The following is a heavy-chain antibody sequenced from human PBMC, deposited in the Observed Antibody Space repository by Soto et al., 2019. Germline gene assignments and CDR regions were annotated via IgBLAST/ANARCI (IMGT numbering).Heavy chain of an antibody. CDR1: GFTFTSYA. Sequence: EVQLLESGGGLVQPGGSLRLSCAASGFTFTSYAMSWVRQPPEKGLEWVSAISASGGATYYADSVTGRFTISRDNSKNTLYLQMSSLRAEDTAVYYCAKRTTVTTTVDNWGQGTLVTVSS. J-gene: IGHJ4*02. CDR3: AKRTTVTTTVDN. CDR2: ISASGGAT. V-gene: IGHV3-23*01. D-gene: IGHD4-4*01.